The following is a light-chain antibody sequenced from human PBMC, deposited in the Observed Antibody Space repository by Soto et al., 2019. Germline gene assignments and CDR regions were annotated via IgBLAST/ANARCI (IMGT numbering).Light chain of an antibody. J-gene: IGKJ1*01. CDR3: QQYDNIPWT. V-gene: IGKV1-33*01. CDR2: DAS. CDR1: QDIRNH. Sequence: DIQMTQSPSSLSASVGDRVTITCQASQDIRNHLNWYQQKPGKAPNLLMYDASNLETGVPSRFSGSRSGTDFTFTISSLQPEDIATYYCQQYDNIPWTFGQGTKVEIK.